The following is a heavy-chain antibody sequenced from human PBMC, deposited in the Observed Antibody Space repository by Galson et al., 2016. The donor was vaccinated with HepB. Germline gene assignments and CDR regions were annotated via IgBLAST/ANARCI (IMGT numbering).Heavy chain of an antibody. Sequence: SLRLSCAASGFTFSSYGMHWVRQAPGKGLEWVAVIWYDGSNKYYADSVKGRFTISRDNFKNTLYLQMNSLRAEDTAVYYCARDIGDFWSGYSPHFDYWGQGTLVTLSS. D-gene: IGHD3-3*01. CDR1: GFTFSSYG. CDR3: ARDIGDFWSGYSPHFDY. CDR2: IWYDGSNK. V-gene: IGHV3-33*01. J-gene: IGHJ4*02.